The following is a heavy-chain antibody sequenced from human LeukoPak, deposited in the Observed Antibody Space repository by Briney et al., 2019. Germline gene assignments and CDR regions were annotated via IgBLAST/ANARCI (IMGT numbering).Heavy chain of an antibody. CDR2: IYYSGST. V-gene: IGHV4-31*03. J-gene: IGHJ3*02. D-gene: IGHD3-10*01. Sequence: SETLSLTCTVSGGSISCGAYYWSWIRQHPGKGLEWIGYIYYSGSTYYNPSLKSRVTISVDTSKNQFSLKLSSVTAADTAVYYCARARGYGSDDAFDIWGQGTMVTVSS. CDR3: ARARGYGSDDAFDI. CDR1: GGSISCGAYY.